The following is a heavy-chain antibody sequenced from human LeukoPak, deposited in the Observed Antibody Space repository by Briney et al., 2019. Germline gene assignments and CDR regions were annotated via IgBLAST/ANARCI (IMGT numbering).Heavy chain of an antibody. CDR2: IYYSGST. Sequence: SETLSLTCTVSGGSISRYYWSWIRQPPGKGLEGIGYIYYSGSTNYNPSLKSRVTISVDTSRNQFSLKLSSVTAADTAVYYCARYAMVRGVIRAPFAFDIWGQGTMVTVSS. J-gene: IGHJ3*02. CDR1: GGSISRYY. D-gene: IGHD3-10*01. V-gene: IGHV4-59*01. CDR3: ARYAMVRGVIRAPFAFDI.